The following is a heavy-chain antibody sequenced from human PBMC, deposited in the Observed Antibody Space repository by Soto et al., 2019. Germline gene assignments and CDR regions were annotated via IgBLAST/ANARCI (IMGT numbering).Heavy chain of an antibody. V-gene: IGHV5-10-1*01. CDR3: ARHALQSLLWFGESGSGYYYGMDV. CDR2: IDPSDSYT. Sequence: GESLKISCKGSGYSFTSYWISWVRQMPGKGLEWMGRIDPSDSYTNYSPSFQGHVTISADKSISTAYLQWSSLKASDTAMYYCARHALQSLLWFGESGSGYYYGMDVWGQGTTVTVSS. J-gene: IGHJ6*02. CDR1: GYSFTSYW. D-gene: IGHD3-10*01.